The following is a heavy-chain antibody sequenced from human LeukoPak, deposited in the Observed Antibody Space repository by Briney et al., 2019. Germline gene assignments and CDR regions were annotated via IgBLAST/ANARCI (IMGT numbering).Heavy chain of an antibody. CDR2: IYHSGST. Sequence: SETLSLTCAVSGGSISSGGYSWSWIRQPPGKGLEWIGYIYHSGSTYYNPSLKSRVTISVDRSKNQFSLKLSPVTATDTAVYYCARDLLPYAFDIWGQGTMVTVSS. V-gene: IGHV4-30-2*01. D-gene: IGHD2-15*01. CDR3: ARDLLPYAFDI. J-gene: IGHJ3*02. CDR1: GGSISSGGYS.